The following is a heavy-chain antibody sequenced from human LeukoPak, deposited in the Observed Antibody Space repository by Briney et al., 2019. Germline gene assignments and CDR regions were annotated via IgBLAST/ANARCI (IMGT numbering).Heavy chain of an antibody. D-gene: IGHD6-13*01. V-gene: IGHV3-48*02. CDR1: GFTFSSYS. CDR2: ISGSSSTI. CDR3: ARDRPGYSSSWYSDY. J-gene: IGHJ4*02. Sequence: GGSLRLSCAASGFTFSSYSMNWVRQAPGTGLEWASYISGSSSTIYYADSVKGRFTISRDNAKNSLYLQMNSLRDEDTAVYYCARDRPGYSSSWYSDYWGQGTLVTVSS.